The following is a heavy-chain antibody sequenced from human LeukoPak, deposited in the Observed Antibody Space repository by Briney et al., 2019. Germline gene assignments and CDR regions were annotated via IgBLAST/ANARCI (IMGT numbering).Heavy chain of an antibody. CDR1: GGSISSGGYS. D-gene: IGHD4-11*01. V-gene: IGHV4-31*11. CDR2: IYYSGST. CDR3: ARLRLQYIFDY. J-gene: IGHJ4*02. Sequence: PSETLSLTCAVSGGSISSGGYSWSWSRQHPGKGLEWIGYIYYSGSTYYNPSLKCRVTISVDISKNQFSLRLSSVSAADTAVYYCARLRLQYIFDYWGQGALVTVSS.